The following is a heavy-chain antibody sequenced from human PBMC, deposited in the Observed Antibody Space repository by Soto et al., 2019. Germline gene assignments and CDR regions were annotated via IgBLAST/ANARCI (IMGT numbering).Heavy chain of an antibody. D-gene: IGHD3-22*01. CDR2: ISSSGSTI. Sequence: GSLRLSCAASGFTFSDYYMSWIRQAPGKGLEWVSYISSSGSTIYYADSVKGRFTISRDNAKNSLYLQMNSLRAEDTAVYYCASGYYYDSSGYSGFDYWGQGALVTVSS. V-gene: IGHV3-11*01. CDR3: ASGYYYDSSGYSGFDY. J-gene: IGHJ4*02. CDR1: GFTFSDYY.